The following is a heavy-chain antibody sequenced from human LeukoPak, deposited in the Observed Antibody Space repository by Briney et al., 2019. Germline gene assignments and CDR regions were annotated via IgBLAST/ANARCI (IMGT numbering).Heavy chain of an antibody. CDR1: GYTFSSYY. D-gene: IGHD3-10*01. J-gene: IGHJ4*02. CDR2: IIPSDGFT. CDR3: ARAGRRLSFDY. V-gene: IGHV1-46*01. Sequence: GASVKVSCKASGYTFSSYYVHWVRQAPGQGLEWMGVIIPSDGFTSYAQKFQGRVTMTRDMSTSTVYMELSSLRSDDTAVYYCARAGRRLSFDYWGQGTPVTVSS.